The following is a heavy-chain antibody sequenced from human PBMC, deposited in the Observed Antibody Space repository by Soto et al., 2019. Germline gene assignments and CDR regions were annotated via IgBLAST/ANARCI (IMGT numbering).Heavy chain of an antibody. CDR2: ISSSSDYI. D-gene: IGHD1-26*01. V-gene: IGHV3-21*02. CDR1: GFTFSSYS. J-gene: IGHJ5*02. CDR3: ARDFAYSGSALDP. Sequence: EVRLVESGGGLVKPGGSLRLSCAASGFTFSSYSMNWVRQAPGKGLEGISSISSSSDYIYYADSVKGRFTISRDNAKHSLLLQLNSLRVEDTAVYYCARDFAYSGSALDPWGQGALVTVS.